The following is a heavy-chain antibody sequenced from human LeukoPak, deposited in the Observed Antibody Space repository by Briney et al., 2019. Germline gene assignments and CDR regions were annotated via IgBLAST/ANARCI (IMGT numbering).Heavy chain of an antibody. V-gene: IGHV3-23*02. Sequence: GGSLRLSCAASGFTFSNYGMSWVRQAPGKGLEWVSGISDSGGSTKYEVSVKGRFTISRDNYKDTLYLQMNSLGAEDTAVYYCAKIGRRYDFWTGYYEEEVDYMDVWGKGTTVTVSS. CDR3: AKIGRRYDFWTGYYEEEVDYMDV. D-gene: IGHD3-3*01. J-gene: IGHJ6*03. CDR2: ISDSGGST. CDR1: GFTFSNYG.